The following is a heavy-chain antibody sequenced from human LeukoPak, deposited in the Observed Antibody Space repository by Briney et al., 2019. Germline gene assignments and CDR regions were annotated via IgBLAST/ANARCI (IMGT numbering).Heavy chain of an antibody. CDR2: TYYRSRWFS. CDR1: GDSVTSNSAS. Sequence: QTLPLTCAISGDSVTSNSASWNCIRQSPSRGLEWLGRTYYRSRWFSDYAVSLKGRLTINPETSKNQFSLQLNSVPPEDTAVYYCARDVYSTGWYGFDYWGQGALFSASS. CDR3: ARDVYSTGWYGFDY. V-gene: IGHV6-1*01. J-gene: IGHJ4*02. D-gene: IGHD6-19*01.